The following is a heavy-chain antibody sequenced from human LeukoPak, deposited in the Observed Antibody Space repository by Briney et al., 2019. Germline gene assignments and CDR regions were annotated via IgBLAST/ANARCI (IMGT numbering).Heavy chain of an antibody. Sequence: GGSLRLSCAASGFTFSSYAMSWVRQAPGKGLEWVSVITNVRNTYYADSVKGRFTISRDNSRNTLYLQMNSLRAEDTAIYYCAKSPSYCGVNCYSTFDYWGQGTLVTVSS. V-gene: IGHV3-23*01. CDR2: ITNVRNT. CDR3: AKSPSYCGVNCYSTFDY. J-gene: IGHJ4*02. D-gene: IGHD2-21*02. CDR1: GFTFSSYA.